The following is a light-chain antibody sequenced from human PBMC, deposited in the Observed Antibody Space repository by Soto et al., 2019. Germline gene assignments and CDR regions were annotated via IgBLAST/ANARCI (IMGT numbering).Light chain of an antibody. V-gene: IGLV2-14*03. CDR2: NVS. J-gene: IGLJ2*01. CDR3: SSYTISSFL. Sequence: QSALTQPASVSGSPGQSITISCTGTSSDVGAYNYVSWYQQHPGKAPKLMIYNVSNRPSGVSDRFSGSKSGNTASLTISGLQAEDEADYYCSSYTISSFLFGGGTKLTVL. CDR1: SSDVGAYNY.